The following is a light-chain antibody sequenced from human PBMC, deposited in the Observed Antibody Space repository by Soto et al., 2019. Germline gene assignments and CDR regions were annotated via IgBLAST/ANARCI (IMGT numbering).Light chain of an antibody. V-gene: IGLV2-8*01. Sequence: QSALTQPPSASGSPGQSVTISCTVTSSDVGGYNYVSWYQQHPGKAPKLMIYEVSKRPSGVPDRFSGSKSGNTASLTVSGLQADDEADYYCSSYTGSTPYVFGTGTKVTLL. CDR3: SSYTGSTPYV. CDR2: EVS. CDR1: SSDVGGYNY. J-gene: IGLJ1*01.